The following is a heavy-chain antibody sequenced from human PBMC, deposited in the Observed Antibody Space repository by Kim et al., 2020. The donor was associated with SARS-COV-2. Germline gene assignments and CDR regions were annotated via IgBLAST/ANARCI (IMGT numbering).Heavy chain of an antibody. CDR2: INHSGST. J-gene: IGHJ5*02. Sequence: SETLSLTCAVYGGSFSGYYWSWIRQPPGKGLEWIGEINHSGSTNYNPSLKSRVTISVDTSKNQFSLKLSSVTAADTAVYYCARGPWTTVVTRWFDPWGQGTLVTVSS. CDR3: ARGPWTTVVTRWFDP. CDR1: GGSFSGYY. V-gene: IGHV4-34*01. D-gene: IGHD4-17*01.